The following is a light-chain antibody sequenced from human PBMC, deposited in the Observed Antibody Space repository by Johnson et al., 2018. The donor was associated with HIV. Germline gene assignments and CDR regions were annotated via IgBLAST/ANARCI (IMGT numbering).Light chain of an antibody. Sequence: QSVLTQPPSVSAAPGQKVTISCSGSSSNIGNNYVSWYQQLPGTAPKLLIYYNNQRPSGIPDRFSGSKSGTSATLAITGLQTGDEAHYYCGTWDSGLSVVCGTVTMCIVL. V-gene: IGLV1-51*01. CDR3: GTWDSGLSVV. CDR2: YNN. J-gene: IGLJ1*01. CDR1: SSNIGNNY.